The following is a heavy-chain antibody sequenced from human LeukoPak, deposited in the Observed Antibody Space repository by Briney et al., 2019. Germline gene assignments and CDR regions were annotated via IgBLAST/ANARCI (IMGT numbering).Heavy chain of an antibody. CDR2: INPNGGST. V-gene: IGHV3-64*04. J-gene: IGHJ6*02. CDR3: ARDQGDFWSGYLYYYYYGMDV. CDR1: GFIFSDYG. D-gene: IGHD3-3*01. Sequence: GGSLRLSCSASGFIFSDYGMHWVRQAPGKGLEYVSAINPNGGSTYYADSVKGRFTISRDNSKNTLYLQMNSLRAEDTAVYYCARDQGDFWSGYLYYYYYGMDVWGQGTTVTVSS.